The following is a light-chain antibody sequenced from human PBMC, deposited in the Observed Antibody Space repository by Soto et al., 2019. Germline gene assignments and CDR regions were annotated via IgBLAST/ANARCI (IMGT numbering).Light chain of an antibody. CDR3: QTWGTGRGV. CDR1: SWHSTYA. J-gene: IGLJ3*02. V-gene: IGLV4-69*01. Sequence: QSVLTQSPYASASLGDSVKLTCTLSSWHSTYAIAWHQQQPDKGPRYLMIVNSDGSHYKGDGIPDRFSGSSSGAEVYLTISSLQSEYEADYYCQTWGTGRGVFGGGTKVTVL. CDR2: VNSDGSH.